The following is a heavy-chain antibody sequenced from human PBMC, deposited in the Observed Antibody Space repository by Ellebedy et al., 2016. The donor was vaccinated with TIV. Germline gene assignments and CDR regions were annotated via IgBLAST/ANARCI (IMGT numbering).Heavy chain of an antibody. CDR2: MSYDGTKK. J-gene: IGHJ6*03. CDR3: AKDRNNWNDYYYYMDV. D-gene: IGHD1-20*01. CDR1: GFTLSSHG. Sequence: GGSLRLXXAASGFTLSSHGIHWVRQAPGKGLEWVAIMSYDGTKKYYGDSVKGRFTLSRDESRHTVYLQMDNLRSEDTTVYYCAKDRNNWNDYYYYMDVWGKGTTVTVSS. V-gene: IGHV3-30*18.